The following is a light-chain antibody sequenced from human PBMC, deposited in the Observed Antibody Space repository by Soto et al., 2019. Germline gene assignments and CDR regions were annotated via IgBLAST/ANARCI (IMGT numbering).Light chain of an antibody. CDR1: SSDGGGYTY. CDR3: SSYTSSSTLYV. Sequence: QSALIQPAAVSGSPRQSFTISCTGCSSDGGGYTYGSWYQQHPGKAPKLMIYEVNNRPSGVSHRFSGSKSGNTASLTISGLQAEDEAEYYCSSYTSSSTLYVIGTGTKVTVL. V-gene: IGLV2-14*01. CDR2: EVN. J-gene: IGLJ1*01.